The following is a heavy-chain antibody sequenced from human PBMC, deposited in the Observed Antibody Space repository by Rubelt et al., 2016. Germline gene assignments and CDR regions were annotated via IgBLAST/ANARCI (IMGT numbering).Heavy chain of an antibody. Sequence: QVQLVQSGAEVKKPGSSVKVSCKASGGTFSSYAISWVRQAPGQGLEWMGWINPNSGGYNYAQKFQGRVTRTMDTSSSTAYMELSRLRADDTAVYYCARRSTAAAPFDYWGQGTLVTVSS. CDR2: INPNSGGY. CDR1: GGTFSSYA. CDR3: ARRSTAAAPFDY. J-gene: IGHJ4*02. V-gene: IGHV1-2*02. D-gene: IGHD6-13*01.